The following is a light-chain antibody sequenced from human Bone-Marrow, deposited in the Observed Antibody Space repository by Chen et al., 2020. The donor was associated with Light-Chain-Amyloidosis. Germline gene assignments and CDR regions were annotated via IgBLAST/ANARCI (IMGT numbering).Light chain of an antibody. CDR2: GAS. CDR3: QQYNNWVT. V-gene: IGKV3-15*01. J-gene: IGKJ1*01. CDR1: QSVSIN. Sequence: EIVMTQSPDTLSVSPGERATLSCRASQSVSINLAWYQQKPGQAPRLLIYGASTRATGIPARFSGSGSGTEFTLTISSLQSEDFAVYYCQQYNNWVTFGQGTKVEIK.